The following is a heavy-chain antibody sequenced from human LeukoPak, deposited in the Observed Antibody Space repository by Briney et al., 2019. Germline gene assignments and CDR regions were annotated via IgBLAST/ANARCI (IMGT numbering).Heavy chain of an antibody. D-gene: IGHD2-15*01. CDR2: LSWNSGSI. V-gene: IGHV3-9*01. J-gene: IGHJ6*02. CDR3: AKGGVVVAAKDYYGMDV. CDR1: GFTFDDYA. Sequence: GRSLRLSCAASGFTFDDYATHWVRHAPGKGLEWVSGLSWNSGSIGYADSVKGRFTISRDNAKNSLYLQMNSLRAEDTALYYCAKGGVVVAAKDYYGMDVWGQGTTVTVSS.